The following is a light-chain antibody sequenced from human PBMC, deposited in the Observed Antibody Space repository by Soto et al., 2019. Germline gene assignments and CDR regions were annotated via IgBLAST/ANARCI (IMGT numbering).Light chain of an antibody. CDR3: QQYNNWPPEWT. V-gene: IGKV3-15*01. CDR2: GAS. J-gene: IGKJ1*01. CDR1: QSVSSN. Sequence: EIVMTQSPATLSVSPGERATLSCRASQSVSSNFAWYQQKPGQAPRLLIYGASTRATGIPARFSGSGSGTEFTLTISSLQSEDFAVYYCQQYNNWPPEWTFGQGTKVEIK.